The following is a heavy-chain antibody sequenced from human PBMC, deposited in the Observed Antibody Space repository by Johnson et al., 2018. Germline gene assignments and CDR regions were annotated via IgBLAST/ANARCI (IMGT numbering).Heavy chain of an antibody. V-gene: IGHV3-9*01. CDR3: AKGLYSSGWYGMDV. D-gene: IGHD6-19*01. J-gene: IGHJ6*02. CDR2: ISWNSGSI. CDR1: GFTFDDYA. Sequence: VQLVQSGGGLVQPGRSLRLSCAASGFTFDDYAMHWVRQAPGKGLEWVSGISWNSGSIGYADSVKGRFTISRDNAKNSLYLQLNSLRAEDTALYYCAKGLYSSGWYGMDVWGQGTTVTVSS.